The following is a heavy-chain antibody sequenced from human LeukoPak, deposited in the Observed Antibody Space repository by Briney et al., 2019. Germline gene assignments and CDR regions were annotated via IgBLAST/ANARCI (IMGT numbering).Heavy chain of an antibody. CDR3: VRVRNYRGYNGLRSFWFDP. CDR1: GGSISTTTYY. D-gene: IGHD5-24*01. J-gene: IGHJ5*02. V-gene: IGHV4-39*07. CDR2: ISSDGDT. Sequence: SGTLSLTCTVSGGSISTTTYYWGWIRQPPGNDLEWIGSISSDGDTHYNPSLQSRVTISLDTSTNEFFLKLNSATAADAAVYYCVRVRNYRGYNGLRSFWFDPWGQGTLVAVSS.